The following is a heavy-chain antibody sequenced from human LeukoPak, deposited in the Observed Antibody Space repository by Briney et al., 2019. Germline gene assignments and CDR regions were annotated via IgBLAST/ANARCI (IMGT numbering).Heavy chain of an antibody. CDR2: ISGSGGST. D-gene: IGHD6-6*01. Sequence: GGSLRLSCAASGFTFSSYGMSWVRQAPGKGLEWVSAISGSGGSTYYADSVKGRFTISRDNSKNTLYLQMNSLRAEDTAVYYCAKGRYSSSLYFDYWGQGTLVTVSS. J-gene: IGHJ4*02. CDR3: AKGRYSSSLYFDY. CDR1: GFTFSSYG. V-gene: IGHV3-23*01.